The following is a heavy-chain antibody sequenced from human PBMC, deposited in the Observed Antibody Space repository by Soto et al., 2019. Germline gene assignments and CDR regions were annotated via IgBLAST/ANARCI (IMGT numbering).Heavy chain of an antibody. Sequence: ASVKVSCKASNYTFITYGITWVRQAPGQGLEWVGWITPYNGNTNYGQNFQGRVTMTADTSTSTAYMELGSLTTDDTAVYYCASDTSFYFDYWGPGTRVIVSS. D-gene: IGHD1-1*01. J-gene: IGHJ4*02. CDR3: ASDTSFYFDY. CDR2: ITPYNGNT. CDR1: NYTFITYG. V-gene: IGHV1-18*01.